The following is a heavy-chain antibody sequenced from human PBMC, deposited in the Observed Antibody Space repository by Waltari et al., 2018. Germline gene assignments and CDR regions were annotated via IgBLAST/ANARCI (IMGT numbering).Heavy chain of an antibody. CDR1: GFIFSSYD. V-gene: IGHV3-23*01. D-gene: IGHD2-2*01. J-gene: IGHJ5*02. CDR3: AKGPAARTNWFDP. CDR2: ISGSGSKI. Sequence: EVQLLESGGGLVQPGGSLRLSCAASGFIFSSYDMSWVRQAPGKGWEWVSGISGSGSKIHYADSVRGRFTISRDNSKNTVYLQMNSLRAEDTAVYYCAKGPAARTNWFDPWGQGTLVTVSS.